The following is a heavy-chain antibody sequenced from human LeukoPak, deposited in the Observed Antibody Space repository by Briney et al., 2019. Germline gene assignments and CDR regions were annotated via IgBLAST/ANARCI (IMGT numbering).Heavy chain of an antibody. D-gene: IGHD6-19*01. Sequence: PSETLSLTCTVSGGSISSYYWSWIRQPPGKGLEWFGYIYYSGSTNYNPSLKSRVTISVDTSKNQFSLKLSSVTAADTAVYYCARDAGNSGWYSYYYGMDVWGQGTTVTVSS. V-gene: IGHV4-59*01. CDR2: IYYSGST. CDR3: ARDAGNSGWYSYYYGMDV. CDR1: GGSISSYY. J-gene: IGHJ6*02.